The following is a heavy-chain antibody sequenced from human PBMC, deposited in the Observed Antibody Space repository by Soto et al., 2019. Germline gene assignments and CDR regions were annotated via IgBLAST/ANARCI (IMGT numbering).Heavy chain of an antibody. V-gene: IGHV1-3*01. CDR2: ISGDSGNT. Sequence: GASVKVSCKASGYMFTESSMHWVLQAPGQRLEWMGWISGDSGNTKYSPKLQDRVTITRDTSASTAYMELSSLRSEDTALYYCARDGVAAGNINFDYWGQGTLVTVSS. J-gene: IGHJ4*01. CDR3: ARDGVAAGNINFDY. D-gene: IGHD6-19*01. CDR1: GYMFTESS.